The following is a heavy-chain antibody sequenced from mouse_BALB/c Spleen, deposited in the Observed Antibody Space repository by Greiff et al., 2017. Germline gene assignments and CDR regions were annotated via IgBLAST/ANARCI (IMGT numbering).Heavy chain of an antibody. J-gene: IGHJ3*01. D-gene: IGHD2-4*01. CDR1: GYTFTSYW. CDR2: IYPGNSDT. V-gene: IGHV1-5*01. Sequence: EVKLQESGTVLARPGASVKMSCKASGYTFTSYWMHWVKQRPGQGLEWIGAIYPGNSDTSYNQKFKGKAKLTAVTSTSTAYMELSSLTNEDSAVYYCTRSGGLRQGFSAWFAYWGQGTLVTVSA. CDR3: TRSGGLRQGFSAWFAY.